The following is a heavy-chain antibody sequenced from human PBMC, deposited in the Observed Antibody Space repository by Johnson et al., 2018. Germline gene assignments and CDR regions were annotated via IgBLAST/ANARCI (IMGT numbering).Heavy chain of an antibody. CDR1: GGSISNYY. CDR2: IYHSGST. D-gene: IGHD1-14*01. CDR3: ARDRDNTALSYYGLDV. V-gene: IGHV4-59*01. Sequence: QVRLQESGPGLVEPSETLSLSCTVSGGSISNYYWNWIRQPPGKGLEWIGFIYHSGSTTYNPSLKNRVTLSVDTSKNQFSLKLSSVTAADTAVYYFARDRDNTALSYYGLDVWGQGTTVTVS. J-gene: IGHJ6*02.